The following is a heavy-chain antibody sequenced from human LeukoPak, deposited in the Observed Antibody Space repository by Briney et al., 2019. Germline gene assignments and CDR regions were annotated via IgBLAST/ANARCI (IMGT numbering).Heavy chain of an antibody. CDR1: GFTFDDYA. V-gene: IGHV3-9*01. J-gene: IGHJ3*02. CDR2: ISWNSGNI. Sequence: PGRSLRLSCAASGFTFDDYAMHWVRQAPGKGLEWVSGISWNSGNIGYADSVKGRFTISRDNAKNSLYLQMNSLRAEDSAVYYCAREKYGYSGYDDAFDIWGQGTMVTVSS. D-gene: IGHD5-12*01. CDR3: AREKYGYSGYDDAFDI.